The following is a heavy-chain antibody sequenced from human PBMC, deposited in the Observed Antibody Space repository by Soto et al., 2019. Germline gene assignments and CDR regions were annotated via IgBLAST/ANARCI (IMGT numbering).Heavy chain of an antibody. D-gene: IGHD2-15*01. CDR2: IYYSGST. J-gene: IGHJ6*02. Sequence: ASETLSLTCTVSGGSISSRSYYWGWIRQPPGKGLEWIGSIYYSGSTYYNPSLKSRVTISVDTSKNQFSLKLSSVTAADTAVYYCARLSVVVAARYYYGKNVWGQLTTGTVSS. V-gene: IGHV4-39*01. CDR3: ARLSVVVAARYYYGKNV. CDR1: GGSISSRSYY.